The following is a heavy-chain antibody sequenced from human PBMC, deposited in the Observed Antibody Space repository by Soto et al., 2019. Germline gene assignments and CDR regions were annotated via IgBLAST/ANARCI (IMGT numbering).Heavy chain of an antibody. D-gene: IGHD4-17*01. CDR1: GFTFNSYG. V-gene: IGHV3-33*01. CDR2: IWYDGSNK. CDR3: ALDYGDYVH. Sequence: PGGSLRLSCAASGFTFNSYGMHWVRQAPGKGLEWVAVIWYDGSNKYYADSVKGRFTISRDNSKNTLYLQMNSLRAEDTAVYYCALDYGDYVHWGQGTLVTVSS. J-gene: IGHJ4*02.